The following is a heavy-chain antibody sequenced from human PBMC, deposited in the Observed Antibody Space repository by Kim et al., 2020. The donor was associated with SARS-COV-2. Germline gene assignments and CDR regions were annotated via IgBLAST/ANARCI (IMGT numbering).Heavy chain of an antibody. V-gene: IGHV3-7*03. CDR2: SEK. J-gene: IGHJ4*02. Sequence: SEKYYVDSVKGPFTISRDNAKNSLYLQMTSLRAEDTAVYYCARHLTHFDYWGQGTLVTVSS. CDR3: ARHLTHFDY.